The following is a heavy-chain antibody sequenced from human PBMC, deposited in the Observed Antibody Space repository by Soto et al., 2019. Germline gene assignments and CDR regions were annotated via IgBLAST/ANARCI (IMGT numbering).Heavy chain of an antibody. CDR1: GGTFSSYA. CDR3: ARVGIALNWFDP. Sequence: SVKVSCKASGGTFSSYAISWVRQAPGQGLEWMGGIIPIFGTANYAQKFQGRVTITADESTSTAYMELSSLRSEDTAVYYCARVGIALNWFDPWGQGTLVTVSS. J-gene: IGHJ5*02. V-gene: IGHV1-69*13. D-gene: IGHD6-13*01. CDR2: IIPIFGTA.